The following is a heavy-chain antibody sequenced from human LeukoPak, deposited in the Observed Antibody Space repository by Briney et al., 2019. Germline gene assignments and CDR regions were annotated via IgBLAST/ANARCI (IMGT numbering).Heavy chain of an antibody. J-gene: IGHJ4*02. CDR3: AKGRGTGTYYFDS. D-gene: IGHD3/OR15-3a*01. CDR1: GFTLATYA. Sequence: PGGSLRLSCAASGFTLATYAMTWVRHAPGKGLWWVAALSGSGISTYYAHSVKGRFTISRANSENTLHLQMDGLRAEDTAVYFCAKGRGTGTYYFDSWGRGILVTVSS. CDR2: LSGSGIST. V-gene: IGHV3-23*01.